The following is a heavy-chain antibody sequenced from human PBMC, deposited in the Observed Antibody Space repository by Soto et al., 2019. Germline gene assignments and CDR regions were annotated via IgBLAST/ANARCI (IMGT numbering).Heavy chain of an antibody. Sequence: GGSRRRSWAASAFTVNHNYMNWGRPAPGKGLEWVSLIFAGGDTYYADSVKGRFTISRDNSKNTLYLQMNSLRVEDTAVYYCAREGMNDWDRYYGMDVWGQGTTVTVSS. CDR1: AFTVNHNY. V-gene: IGHV3-53*01. J-gene: IGHJ6*02. CDR3: AREGMNDWDRYYGMDV. D-gene: IGHD3-9*01. CDR2: IFAGGDT.